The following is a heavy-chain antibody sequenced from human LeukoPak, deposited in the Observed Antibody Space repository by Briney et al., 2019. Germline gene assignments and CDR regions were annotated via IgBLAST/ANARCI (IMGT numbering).Heavy chain of an antibody. Sequence: GGSLRLSCGASGFTFANSAMSRVRQAPAKGLQWVSSVSGSGGETHSTDSVRGRFTISRDNSKGTLYLQMSSLRAEDTAVYFCAKVPHYGGNSPYFDSWGQGTLVTVSS. CDR2: VSGSGGET. V-gene: IGHV3-23*01. CDR3: AKVPHYGGNSPYFDS. D-gene: IGHD4-23*01. CDR1: GFTFANSA. J-gene: IGHJ4*02.